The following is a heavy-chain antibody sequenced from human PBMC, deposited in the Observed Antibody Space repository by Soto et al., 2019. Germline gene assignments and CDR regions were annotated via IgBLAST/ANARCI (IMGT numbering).Heavy chain of an antibody. Sequence: GSLRLSCAASGFTFSSYAMSWVRQAPGKGLEWGSAITYGGGSTYFADSVKGRFTISRDNSKNTLYLQMNSLRAEDAAVYYCARDKQWLVRWDFDYWGQGTLVTVSS. CDR3: ARDKQWLVRWDFDY. D-gene: IGHD6-19*01. CDR2: ITYGGGST. CDR1: GFTFSSYA. V-gene: IGHV3-23*01. J-gene: IGHJ4*02.